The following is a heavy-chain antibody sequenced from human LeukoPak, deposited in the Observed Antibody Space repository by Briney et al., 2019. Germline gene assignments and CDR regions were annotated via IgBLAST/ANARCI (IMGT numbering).Heavy chain of an antibody. CDR2: ITSRSYI. Sequence: PGGSLRLSCAASGFTFSSYSMNWVRQAPGKGLEWVSSITSRSYIYYADSVKGRFTISRDNAKNTLYLQMNSLRAEDTAVYYCASYGDYDYFDFWGQGTLVTVSS. CDR3: ASYGDYDYFDF. CDR1: GFTFSSYS. D-gene: IGHD4-17*01. V-gene: IGHV3-21*01. J-gene: IGHJ4*02.